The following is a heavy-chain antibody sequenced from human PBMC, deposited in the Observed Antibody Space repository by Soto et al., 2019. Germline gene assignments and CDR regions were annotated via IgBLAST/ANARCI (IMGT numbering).Heavy chain of an antibody. V-gene: IGHV3-9*01. CDR1: GFTFDDYA. J-gene: IGHJ6*02. D-gene: IGHD4-17*01. CDR3: ANNVAVAALRYNGDYESSGMDV. Sequence: EVQLVESGGGLVQPGRSLRLSCAASGFTFDDYAMHWVRQAPGKGLEWVSGISWNSGSIGYADSVKGRFTIYRDNAKTSLDLERNSMRAEETPLDYCANNVAVAALRYNGDYESSGMDVWGRGTTVTVSS. CDR2: ISWNSGSI.